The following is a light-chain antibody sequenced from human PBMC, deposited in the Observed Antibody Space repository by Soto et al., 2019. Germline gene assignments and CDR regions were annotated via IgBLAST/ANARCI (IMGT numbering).Light chain of an antibody. CDR1: QSVNSSY. Sequence: EIVLTQSPGTLSFSPGERATLSRRASQSVNSSYLAWYQQKPGQAPRLLIYGASSRATGIPDRFSGSGSGTDFTLTISRLEPEDFAVYYCQQYGSSPETFGQGTKVDIK. CDR2: GAS. J-gene: IGKJ1*01. CDR3: QQYGSSPET. V-gene: IGKV3-20*01.